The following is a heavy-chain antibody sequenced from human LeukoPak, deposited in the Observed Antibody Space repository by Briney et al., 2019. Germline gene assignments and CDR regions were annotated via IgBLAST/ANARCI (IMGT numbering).Heavy chain of an antibody. CDR1: GGSFSGYY. D-gene: IGHD6-19*01. J-gene: IGHJ3*02. CDR3: ARGGYSCGWYQSPDAFDI. V-gene: IGHV4-34*01. Sequence: PSETLSLTCTVYGGSFSGYYWSWIRQPPRKGLEWIGEINHSGSTNYNTSLKSRVTISVDTSKKQFSLKLSCVTAADTAVYYCARGGYSCGWYQSPDAFDIWGQGTMVTVSS. CDR2: INHSGST.